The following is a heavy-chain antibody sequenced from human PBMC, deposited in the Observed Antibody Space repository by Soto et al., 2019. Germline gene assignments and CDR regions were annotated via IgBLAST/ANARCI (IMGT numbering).Heavy chain of an antibody. D-gene: IGHD2-15*01. CDR1: GGSFSGYY. J-gene: IGHJ6*02. CDR2: INHRGST. V-gene: IGHV4-34*01. CDR3: ARGSRVRIPAASGRDYCYHGRDV. Sequence: QVQLQQWGAGLLKPSETLSLTCAVYGGSFSGYYWSWIRQPPGKGLEWIGEINHRGSTNYNPSLKRRGTITVDTSKNQFSLKLNCVTAAATAVYCCARGSRVRIPAASGRDYCYHGRDVWGQGTAVPVSS.